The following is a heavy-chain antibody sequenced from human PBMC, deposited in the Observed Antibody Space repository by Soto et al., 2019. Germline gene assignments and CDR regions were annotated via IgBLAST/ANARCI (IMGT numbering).Heavy chain of an antibody. CDR1: GGSISSYY. CDR2: IYYSGST. V-gene: IGHV4-59*01. J-gene: IGHJ4*02. Sequence: QVQLQESGPGLVKPSETLSLTCTVSGGSISSYYWSWIRQPPGKGLEWIGYIYYSGSTNYNPSLKSRVTISVDTSKNQFSLKLSSVTAADTAVYYCARGSGYYFYWGQGTLVTVSS. D-gene: IGHD3-22*01. CDR3: ARGSGYYFY.